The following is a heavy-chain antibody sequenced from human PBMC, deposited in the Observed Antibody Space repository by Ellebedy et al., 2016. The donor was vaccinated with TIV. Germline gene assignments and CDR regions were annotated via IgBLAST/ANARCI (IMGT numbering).Heavy chain of an antibody. D-gene: IGHD1-26*01. V-gene: IGHV3-64D*06. Sequence: GESLKISCSASGFTFSSYTMHWVRQAPGKGLEFVSALKSDGGSPYYADSVQGRFTISRDNSKNTLFLQMSSLRTDDTAVYYCVQATTTTTWAPFDYWGPGTLVTVSS. CDR2: LKSDGGSP. CDR3: VQATTTTTWAPFDY. CDR1: GFTFSSYT. J-gene: IGHJ4*02.